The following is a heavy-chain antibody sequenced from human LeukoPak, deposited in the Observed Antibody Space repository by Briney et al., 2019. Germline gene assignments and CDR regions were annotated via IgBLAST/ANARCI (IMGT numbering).Heavy chain of an antibody. CDR2: ISDSGGSR. Sequence: GGSLRLSCAASGFTFSSYAMTWVRQAPGKGLEWISKISDSGGSRYYADSVKGRFTISRDNSKNTLYLQVKSLRAEDTAVYYCATPYDSTSYYPLTYWGQGTLVTVSS. J-gene: IGHJ4*02. D-gene: IGHD3-22*01. CDR1: GFTFSSYA. V-gene: IGHV3-23*01. CDR3: ATPYDSTSYYPLTY.